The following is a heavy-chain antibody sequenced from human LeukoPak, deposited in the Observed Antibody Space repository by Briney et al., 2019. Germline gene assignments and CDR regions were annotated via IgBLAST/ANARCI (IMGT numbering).Heavy chain of an antibody. Sequence: GGSLRLSCAASGFTVSSNYMSWVRQAPGKGLEWVSVIYSGGGAYYADSVKDRFTISRDNSKNTLYLQMNSLRAEDTAVYYCARDLLAYGDTYYFDYWGQGTLVTVSS. J-gene: IGHJ4*02. CDR3: ARDLLAYGDTYYFDY. CDR2: IYSGGGA. V-gene: IGHV3-66*01. CDR1: GFTVSSNY. D-gene: IGHD4-17*01.